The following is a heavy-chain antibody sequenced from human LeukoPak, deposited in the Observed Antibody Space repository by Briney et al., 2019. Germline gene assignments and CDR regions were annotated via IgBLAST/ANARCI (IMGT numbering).Heavy chain of an antibody. CDR2: IYHSGST. CDR1: GGSISSGGYS. Sequence: SQTLSLTCAVSGGSISSGGYSWSWIRQPPGKGLEWIGYIYHSGSTYYNSSLKSRVTISVDRSKNQFSLKLSSVTAADTAVYYCARGYYDSSGYSPVDPWGQGTLVTVSS. J-gene: IGHJ5*02. V-gene: IGHV4-30-2*01. CDR3: ARGYYDSSGYSPVDP. D-gene: IGHD3-22*01.